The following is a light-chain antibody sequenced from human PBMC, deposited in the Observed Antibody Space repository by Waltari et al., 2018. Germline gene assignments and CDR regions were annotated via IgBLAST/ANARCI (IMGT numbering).Light chain of an antibody. CDR2: GAS. CDR1: QSVSNN. V-gene: IGKV3-15*01. J-gene: IGKJ2*01. Sequence: IVMTQSPVTLSVSPGERATLACRASQSVSNNLAWYQQKPGQAPRLLIFGASTRATDIPARFSGGESGTEFTLTISSLQSEDYAVYYCQQYNNGPYTFGQGTKL. CDR3: QQYNNGPYT.